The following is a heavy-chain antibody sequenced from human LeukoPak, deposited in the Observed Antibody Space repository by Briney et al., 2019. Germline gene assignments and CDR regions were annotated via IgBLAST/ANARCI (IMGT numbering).Heavy chain of an antibody. Sequence: SETLSLTCTASGGSISSTSYYWGWIRRPPGRGLEWIGAIIYSGNTKYNPSLKSRVTISVDTSKNQFSLKLTSVTAADTAVYYCARLRALSYYDSSGDLYYFEYWGQGTLVTVS. CDR2: IIYSGNT. CDR1: GGSISSTSYY. CDR3: ARLRALSYYDSSGDLYYFEY. D-gene: IGHD3-22*01. V-gene: IGHV4-39*07. J-gene: IGHJ4*02.